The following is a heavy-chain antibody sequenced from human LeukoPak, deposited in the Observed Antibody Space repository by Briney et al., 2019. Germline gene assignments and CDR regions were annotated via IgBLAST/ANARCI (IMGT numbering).Heavy chain of an antibody. V-gene: IGHV4-59*08. CDR1: GGSISSYF. CDR3: ARHAGVVVYSDY. Sequence: PSEALSLTCTVSGGSISSYFWSWIRQPPGKGLEWIGYVYYSGSTKYNPSLKSRVTISVDTSKNQFYLKLSSVTAADTAVYYCARHAGVVVYSDYWGQGTLVTVSS. D-gene: IGHD3-22*01. J-gene: IGHJ4*02. CDR2: VYYSGST.